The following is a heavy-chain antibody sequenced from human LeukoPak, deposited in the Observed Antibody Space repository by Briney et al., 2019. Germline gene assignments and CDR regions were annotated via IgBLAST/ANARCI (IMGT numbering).Heavy chain of an antibody. CDR2: INHSGST. D-gene: IGHD2-2*01. J-gene: IGHJ6*02. V-gene: IGHV4-39*07. CDR3: ARGPPAKPGTGYYYGMDV. Sequence: SETLSLTCTVSGGSISSSGYYWSWIRQPPGKGLAWIGEINHSGSTNYNPSLKSRVTISVDMSKNQFSLKLSSVTAADTAVYYCARGPPAKPGTGYYYGMDVWGQGTTVTVSS. CDR1: GGSISSSGYY.